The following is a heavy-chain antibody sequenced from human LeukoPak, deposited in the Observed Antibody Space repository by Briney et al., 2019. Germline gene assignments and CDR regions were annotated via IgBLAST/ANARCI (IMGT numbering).Heavy chain of an antibody. J-gene: IGHJ4*02. CDR1: GYAFTSYH. CDR2: IIPSSGST. V-gene: IGHV1-46*01. D-gene: IGHD4-11*01. Sequence: ASVKVSCKASGYAFTSYHIHWMRQAPGQGLGWMGIIIPSSGSTTYAQKFQGRVTMTRDTSTSTVYMELSSLTSDDTAVYFCARSDYNDYRGLGFWGQGTLVTVSS. CDR3: ARSDYNDYRGLGF.